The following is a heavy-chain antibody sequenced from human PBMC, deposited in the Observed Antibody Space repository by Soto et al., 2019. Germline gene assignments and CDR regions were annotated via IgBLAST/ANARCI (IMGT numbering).Heavy chain of an antibody. CDR3: ARDMRAATNDAFDI. J-gene: IGHJ3*02. V-gene: IGHV3-33*01. CDR1: GFTFSSYG. D-gene: IGHD3-16*01. CDR2: IWYDGSNK. Sequence: GXSLRLSCAASGFTFSSYGMPWFRQAPGKGLEWVAVIWYDGSNKYYADSVKGRFTISRDNSKNTLYLQMNSLRAEDTAVYYCARDMRAATNDAFDIWGQGTMVTVSS.